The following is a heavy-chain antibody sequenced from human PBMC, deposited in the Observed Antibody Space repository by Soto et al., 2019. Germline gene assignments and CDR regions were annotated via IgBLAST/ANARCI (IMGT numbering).Heavy chain of an antibody. CDR3: ARSYYHDSSAYYYDY. CDR2: INIDSSSI. D-gene: IGHD3-22*01. Sequence: PGGSLRLSCAASGFMFSVYTMNWVRQAPGKGLEWISSINIDSSSIYHADSVKGRFTISRDDAKNSVDLQMNSLRDEDTAVYYCARSYYHDSSAYYYDYWGQGVLVTVSS. CDR1: GFMFSVYT. J-gene: IGHJ4*02. V-gene: IGHV3-48*02.